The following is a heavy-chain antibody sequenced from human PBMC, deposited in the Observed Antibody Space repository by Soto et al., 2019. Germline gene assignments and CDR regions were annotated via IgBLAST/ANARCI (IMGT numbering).Heavy chain of an antibody. V-gene: IGHV3-23*01. CDR2: ISGSGGST. Sequence: GGSLRLSCAASGFTFSSYAMSWVRQAPGKGLEWVSAISGSGGSTYYADSVKGRFTISRDNSKNTLYLQMNSLRAEDTAVYYCAKDQRPPEFSYDFWSGYYTWGPLRVDYYMDVWGKGTTVTVSS. D-gene: IGHD3-3*01. J-gene: IGHJ6*03. CDR1: GFTFSSYA. CDR3: AKDQRPPEFSYDFWSGYYTWGPLRVDYYMDV.